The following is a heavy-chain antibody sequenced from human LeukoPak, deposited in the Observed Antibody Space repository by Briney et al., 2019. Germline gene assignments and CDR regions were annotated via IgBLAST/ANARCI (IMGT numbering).Heavy chain of an antibody. D-gene: IGHD5-18*01. CDR3: AKLAMIHLWADY. CDR2: ISGSGGTT. J-gene: IGHJ4*02. CDR1: GYTFNNYV. V-gene: IGHV3-23*01. Sequence: GGSLSLSCAASGYTFNNYVMTLIRQAPGKGPEWVSGISGSGGTTYYADSVKGRFTTSRDNSKNTVYLQMDSLGAEDTAVYFCAKLAMIHLWADYWGQGTRVTVSS.